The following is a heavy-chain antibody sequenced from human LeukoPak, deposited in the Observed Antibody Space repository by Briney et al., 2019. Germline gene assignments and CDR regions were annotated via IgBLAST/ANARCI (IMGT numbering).Heavy chain of an antibody. D-gene: IGHD1-1*01. CDR3: AKGEFGMANWNYVDY. CDR1: GFTFSGYA. CDR2: ISGSGGST. V-gene: IGHV3-23*01. J-gene: IGHJ4*02. Sequence: HSGGSLRLSCAASGFTFSGYAMSWVRQAPGKGLEWVSAISGSGGSTYYADSVKGRFTISRDNSKNTLYLQMNSLRAEDTAVYYCAKGEFGMANWNYVDYWGQGTLVTVSS.